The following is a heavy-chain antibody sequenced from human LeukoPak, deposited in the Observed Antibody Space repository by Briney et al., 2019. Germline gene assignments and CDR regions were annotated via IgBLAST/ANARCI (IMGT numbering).Heavy chain of an antibody. CDR1: GFTFSSYP. CDR2: ISSGAGTT. J-gene: IGHJ5*01. V-gene: IGHV3-48*02. Sequence: GGSPRPSCAASGFTFSSYPMNWVRQAPGKGLEWVSYISSGAGTTYYADSVKGRFTISRDNAKNSLDLQMNSLRDEDTAVYFCSKGSAYYSSWFDSLGRASQVTVSS. CDR3: SKGSAYYSSWFDS. D-gene: IGHD2-21*01.